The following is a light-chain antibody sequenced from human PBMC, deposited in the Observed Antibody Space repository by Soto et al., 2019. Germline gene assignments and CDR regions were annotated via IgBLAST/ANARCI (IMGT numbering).Light chain of an antibody. CDR2: KAS. J-gene: IGKJ1*01. Sequence: DIPMTQSPSTLSASVGDRVTITCRASQSISIWLAWYQQKPGKAPKLLIYKASSLESGVPSRFSGSESGTEFTLTISSLQPDDFATYYCQQYSSYPWTFGQGTKVDIK. V-gene: IGKV1-5*03. CDR3: QQYSSYPWT. CDR1: QSISIW.